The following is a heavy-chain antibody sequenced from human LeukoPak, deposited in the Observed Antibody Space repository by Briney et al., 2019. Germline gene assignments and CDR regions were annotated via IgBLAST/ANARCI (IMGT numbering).Heavy chain of an antibody. Sequence: PSETLSLTCTVSGGSISSYYWSWIRQPPGKGLEWIGYIYYSGSTNYNPSLKSRVTISVDTSKNQFSLKLSSVTAADTAVYYCARDNGYSYGFPPPPGYMDVWGKGTTVTVSS. CDR2: IYYSGST. CDR3: ARDNGYSYGFPPPPGYMDV. J-gene: IGHJ6*03. D-gene: IGHD5-18*01. V-gene: IGHV4-59*01. CDR1: GGSISSYY.